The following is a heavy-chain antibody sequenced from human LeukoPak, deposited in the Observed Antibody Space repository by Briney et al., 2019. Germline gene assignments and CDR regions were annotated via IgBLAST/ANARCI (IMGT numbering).Heavy chain of an antibody. CDR1: VDTFTNYE. D-gene: IGHD4-17*01. CDR2: MNPKSGKT. Sequence: GASVKVSCKASVDTFTNYEINWVRQAPGQGLEWMGWMNPKSGKTGYGQKFQGRVTMTRNTSITTAYMELSSLRPEDTAVYFRARVPDYGDYDPDDWGQGTLVTVSS. J-gene: IGHJ4*02. CDR3: ARVPDYGDYDPDD. V-gene: IGHV1-8*01.